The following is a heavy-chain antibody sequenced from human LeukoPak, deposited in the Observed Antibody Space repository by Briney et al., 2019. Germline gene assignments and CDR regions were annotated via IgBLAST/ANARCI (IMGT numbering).Heavy chain of an antibody. Sequence: PGRSLRLSCAASGFTFSSYAMHWVRQAPGKGLEWVAVIWYDGSNKYYADSVKGRFTISRDNSKNTLYLQMNSLRAEDTAVYYCARDGDDDILTGYYNDAFDIWGQGTMVTVSS. CDR1: GFTFSSYA. D-gene: IGHD3-9*01. CDR3: ARDGDDDILTGYYNDAFDI. V-gene: IGHV3-30-3*01. CDR2: IWYDGSNK. J-gene: IGHJ3*02.